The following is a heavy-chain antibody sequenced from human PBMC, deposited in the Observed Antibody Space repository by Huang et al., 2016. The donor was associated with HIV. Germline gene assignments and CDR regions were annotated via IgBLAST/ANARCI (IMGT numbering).Heavy chain of an antibody. Sequence: QVQLVQSGPAVRKPGSSVKVSCQASGGSFSDQIISWVRQAPGQRFAWMGGIIPLLRAPAYAQVFKGRVTMPGEESTATIYMELNGLTSEDTAVYYCAMSLRYQYDSRSYWGRYFDYWGQGTLVTVSS. J-gene: IGHJ4*02. V-gene: IGHV1-69*01. D-gene: IGHD3-16*01. CDR3: AMSLRYQYDSRSYWGRYFDY. CDR1: GGSFSDQI. CDR2: IIPLLRAP.